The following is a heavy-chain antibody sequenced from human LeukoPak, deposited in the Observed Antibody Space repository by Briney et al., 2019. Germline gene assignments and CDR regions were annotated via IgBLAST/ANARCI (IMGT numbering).Heavy chain of an antibody. CDR1: DEVITSNNW. CDR3: ASTQQLVLYYYYYMDV. CDR2: IYTSGST. Sequence: PSGTLSLTCTVSDEVITSNNWWSWLRQPAGKGLEWIGRIYTSGSTNYNPSLKSRVTISVDRSKNQFSLKLSSVTAADTAVYFCASTQQLVLYYYYYMDVWGKGTTVTVSS. V-gene: IGHV4-4*07. J-gene: IGHJ6*03. D-gene: IGHD6-13*01.